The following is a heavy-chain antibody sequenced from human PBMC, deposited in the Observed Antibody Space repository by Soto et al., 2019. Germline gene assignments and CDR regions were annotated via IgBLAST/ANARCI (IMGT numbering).Heavy chain of an antibody. V-gene: IGHV4-34*01. CDR3: VRFEEPSPGSGPLAEW. CDR1: GESSSTYY. D-gene: IGHD3-10*01. CDR2: IHNNGRT. J-gene: IGHJ4*02. Sequence: QVRLQQWGAGLLKPSETLSLTCGVYGESSSTYYWNWIRQSPGKGLEWIADIHNNGRTNYNPSLKSRLTISVDTSQNQFALKLTSVTAAATAVYYWVRFEEPSPGSGPLAEWWGQGTLVTVSS.